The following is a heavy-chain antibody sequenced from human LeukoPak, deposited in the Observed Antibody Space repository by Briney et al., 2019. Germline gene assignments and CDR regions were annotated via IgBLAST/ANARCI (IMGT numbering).Heavy chain of an antibody. D-gene: IGHD3-10*01. CDR2: INPTGTGT. CDR1: GYDFKSYG. CDR3: ARDNSVGDIAWWFDP. V-gene: IGHV1-46*02. Sequence: ASVKVSCKASGYDFKSYGISWVRQAPGQGLEWIGLINPTGTGTLYAQKFQGRVTMTRDMSTSTDYMELSSLRSEDTAVYYCARDNSVGDIAWWFDPWGQGTLVTVSS. J-gene: IGHJ5*02.